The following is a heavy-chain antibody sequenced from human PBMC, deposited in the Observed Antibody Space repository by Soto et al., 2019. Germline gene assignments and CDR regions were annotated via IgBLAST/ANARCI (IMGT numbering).Heavy chain of an antibody. CDR1: GFTFTSSA. J-gene: IGHJ4*02. Sequence: GASVKVSCKASGFTFTSSAVQWVRQARGQRLEWIGWIVVGSGNTNYAQKFQERVTITRDMSTSTAYMELSSLRSEDTAVYYCAALVGALQQGVRYYFDYWGQGTLVTVSS. V-gene: IGHV1-58*01. D-gene: IGHD3-10*01. CDR2: IVVGSGNT. CDR3: AALVGALQQGVRYYFDY.